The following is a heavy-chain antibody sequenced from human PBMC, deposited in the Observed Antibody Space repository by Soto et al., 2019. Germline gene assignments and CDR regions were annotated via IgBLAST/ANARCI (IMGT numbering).Heavy chain of an antibody. Sequence: GGSLRLSCAASGFTFSSYWMSWVRQAPGKGLEWVANIKQDGSEKYYVDSVKGRFTISRDNAKNSLYLQMNSLRAEDTAVYYCARALAGPMYYFDYWGQGALVTVSS. V-gene: IGHV3-7*01. D-gene: IGHD6-13*01. J-gene: IGHJ4*02. CDR3: ARALAGPMYYFDY. CDR2: IKQDGSEK. CDR1: GFTFSSYW.